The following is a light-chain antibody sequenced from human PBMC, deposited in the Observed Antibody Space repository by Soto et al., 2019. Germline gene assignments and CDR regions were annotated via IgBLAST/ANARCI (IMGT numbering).Light chain of an antibody. J-gene: IGKJ1*01. CDR3: QQRYNWPRT. CDR1: QSVSSY. Sequence: EIVLTQSPATLSLSPGERAMLSCRASQSVSSYLAWCQQKPGQAPRLLIYDASNRATGIPARFSGSGSGTDFTLTISSLEPEDFAVYYCQQRYNWPRTFGQGTKVDIK. V-gene: IGKV3-11*01. CDR2: DAS.